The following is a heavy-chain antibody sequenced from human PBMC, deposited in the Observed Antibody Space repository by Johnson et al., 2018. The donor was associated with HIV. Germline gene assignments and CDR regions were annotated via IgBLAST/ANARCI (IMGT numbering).Heavy chain of an antibody. Sequence: VQLVESGGGVVQPGRSLRLSCAASGFTFSSYAMHWVRQAPGKGLEWVAVISYDGSNKYYADSVKGRFTISRDNSKNTLYLQMNSLRAEDTAVYYCARDMPENDAFDIWGQGTMVTVSS. CDR2: ISYDGSNK. V-gene: IGHV3-30*14. D-gene: IGHD2-2*01. J-gene: IGHJ3*02. CDR3: ARDMPENDAFDI. CDR1: GFTFSSYA.